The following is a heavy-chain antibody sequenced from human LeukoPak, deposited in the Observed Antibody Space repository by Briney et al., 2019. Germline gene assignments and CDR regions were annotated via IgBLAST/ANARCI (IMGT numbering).Heavy chain of an antibody. Sequence: SETLSLTCTVSGGFISSGSYYWSWIRQPPGKGLEWIGEINHSGSTNYNPSLKSRVTISVDTSKNQFSLKLSSVTAADTAVYYCASVVSGYDSSGYYYYYMDVWGKGTTVTVSS. J-gene: IGHJ6*03. CDR1: GGFISSGSYY. CDR3: ASVVSGYDSSGYYYYYMDV. D-gene: IGHD3-22*01. CDR2: INHSGST. V-gene: IGHV4-39*07.